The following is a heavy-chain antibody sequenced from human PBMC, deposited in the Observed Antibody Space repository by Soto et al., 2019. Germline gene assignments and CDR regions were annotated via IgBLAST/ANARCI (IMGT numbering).Heavy chain of an antibody. CDR2: IYSGGST. CDR1: GITVSNNY. J-gene: IGHJ4*02. Sequence: GGSLRLSCAASGITVSNNYMNWVRQAPGKGLEWVSVIYSGGSTYYANSVKGRFTISRDNSKNTLYLQMNSLRAEDTAVYYCATLVVYDTRIRPLDYWGQGTLVTVSS. CDR3: ATLVVYDTRIRPLDY. D-gene: IGHD2-8*02. V-gene: IGHV3-66*01.